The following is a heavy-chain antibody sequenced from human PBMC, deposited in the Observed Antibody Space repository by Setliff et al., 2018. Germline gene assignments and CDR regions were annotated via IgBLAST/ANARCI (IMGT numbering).Heavy chain of an antibody. CDR3: ASEPSVSY. CDR2: IKPDGSEE. CDR1: GFTFSNFW. Sequence: GGSLRLSCAASGFTFSNFWMSWVRQAPGKGLEWVANIKPDGSEEYYVDSVKGRFTISRDNAKNSLYLQMNTLRADDTAVYYCASEPSVSYWGQGTLVTVSS. D-gene: IGHD2-8*01. J-gene: IGHJ4*02. V-gene: IGHV3-7*03.